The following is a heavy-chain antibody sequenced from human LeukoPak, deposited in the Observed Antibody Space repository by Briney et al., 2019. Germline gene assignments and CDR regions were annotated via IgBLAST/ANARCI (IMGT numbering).Heavy chain of an antibody. Sequence: PSETLSLTCTVSGGSISSYHWSWIRQPPGKGLEWIGYIYYSGSTDYNPSLKSRVTISVDTSKNQFYLKVSSVTAADTAVYYCARDSNVLTSYDYYYGLDVWGQGTTVTVSS. CDR1: GGSISSYH. J-gene: IGHJ6*02. D-gene: IGHD3-9*01. CDR3: ARDSNVLTSYDYYYGLDV. V-gene: IGHV4-59*13. CDR2: IYYSGST.